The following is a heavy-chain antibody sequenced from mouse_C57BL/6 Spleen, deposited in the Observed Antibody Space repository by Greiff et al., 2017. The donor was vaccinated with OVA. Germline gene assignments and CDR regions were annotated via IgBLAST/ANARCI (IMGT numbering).Heavy chain of an antibody. V-gene: IGHV1-61*01. CDR2: IYPSDSET. D-gene: IGHD2-1*01. CDR3: ARYGNYGDFDV. CDR1: GYTFTSYW. J-gene: IGHJ1*03. Sequence: QVQLQQPGAELVRPGSSVKLSCKASGYTFTSYWMDWVKQRPGQGLEWIGNIYPSDSETHYNQQFKDKATLTVDKSSSTAYMQLSSLTSDDSAVYYCARYGNYGDFDVWGTGTTVTVSS.